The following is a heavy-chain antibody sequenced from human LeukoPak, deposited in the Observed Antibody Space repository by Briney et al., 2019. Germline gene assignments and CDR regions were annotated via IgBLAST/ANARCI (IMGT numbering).Heavy chain of an antibody. CDR1: GYTFTSYD. CDR3: ARVGVDYDILTGYRTYGMDV. D-gene: IGHD3-9*01. CDR2: MNPNSGNT. J-gene: IGHJ6*02. V-gene: IGHV1-8*01. Sequence: VASVKVSCKASGYTFTSYDINWVRQATGQGLEWMGWMNPNSGNTGYAQKFQGRVTMTRNTSISTAYMELSSLRSEDTAVYYCARVGVDYDILTGYRTYGMDVWGQGTTVTVSS.